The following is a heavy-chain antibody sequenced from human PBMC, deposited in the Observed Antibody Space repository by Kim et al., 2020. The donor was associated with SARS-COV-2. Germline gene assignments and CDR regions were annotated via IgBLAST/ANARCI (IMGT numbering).Heavy chain of an antibody. J-gene: IGHJ4*02. CDR2: IYYSGST. D-gene: IGHD3-9*01. Sequence: SETLSLTCTVSGGSISSSSYYWGWIRQPPGKGLEWIGSIYYSGSTYYNPSLKSRVTISVDTSKNQFSLKLSSVTAADTAVYYCATLDYDILTGYYMEYYFDYWGQGTLVTVSS. CDR3: ATLDYDILTGYYMEYYFDY. CDR1: GGSISSSSYY. V-gene: IGHV4-39*01.